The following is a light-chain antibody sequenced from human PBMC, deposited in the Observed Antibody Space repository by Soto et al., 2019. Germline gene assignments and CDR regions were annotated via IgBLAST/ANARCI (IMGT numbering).Light chain of an antibody. V-gene: IGLV1-44*01. CDR3: AAWDDSLHEAV. CDR1: ISNIGSNT. Sequence: QSVLTQPPSASGTPGQRVTISCSGSISNIGSNTVTWYQQLPGTAPKLLIYSNNQRPSGVPDRFSGSKSGTSASLAISGLRSEDEAEYYCAAWDDSLHEAVFGGGTQLTVL. J-gene: IGLJ7*01. CDR2: SNN.